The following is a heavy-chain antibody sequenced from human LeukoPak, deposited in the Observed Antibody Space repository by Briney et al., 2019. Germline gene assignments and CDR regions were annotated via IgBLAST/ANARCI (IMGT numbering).Heavy chain of an antibody. D-gene: IGHD6-19*01. V-gene: IGHV4-59*01. Sequence: SETLSLTCTVSGGSISSYYWSWIRQPPGKGLEWIGYIYYSGSTNYNPSLKSRVTISVDTSKNQFSLKLSSVTAADTAVYYCARDRSTAVAGWDAFDIWGQGTMVTVSS. CDR1: GGSISSYY. CDR2: IYYSGST. CDR3: ARDRSTAVAGWDAFDI. J-gene: IGHJ3*02.